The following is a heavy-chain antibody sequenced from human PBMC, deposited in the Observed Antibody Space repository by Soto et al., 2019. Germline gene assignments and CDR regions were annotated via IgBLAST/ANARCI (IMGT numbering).Heavy chain of an antibody. CDR2: MYSGGGT. Sequence: AGGSLRLSRVASGLTVSSNYMTWVRQAPGKGLEWVSNMYSGGGTYYTDSVKGRFTISRDSSTNTLYLQMDNVRAEDTAVYYCARDPGVNWAWGKGTTVTVSS. V-gene: IGHV3-66*01. D-gene: IGHD2-8*01. CDR1: GLTVSSNY. J-gene: IGHJ6*04. CDR3: ARDPGVNWA.